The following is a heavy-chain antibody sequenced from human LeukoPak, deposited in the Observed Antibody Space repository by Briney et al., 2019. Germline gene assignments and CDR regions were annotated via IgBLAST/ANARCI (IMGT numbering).Heavy chain of an antibody. CDR2: IYYSGST. CDR1: GGSISSYY. Sequence: SETLSLTCTVSGGSISSYYWSWIRQPPGKGLEWIGYIYYSGSTNYNPSLKSRVTISVDTSKNQFSLKLSSVTAADTAVYYCARSTYYYDISGYYFDYWGQGTLVTVFS. V-gene: IGHV4-59*01. J-gene: IGHJ4*02. CDR3: ARSTYYYDISGYYFDY. D-gene: IGHD3-22*01.